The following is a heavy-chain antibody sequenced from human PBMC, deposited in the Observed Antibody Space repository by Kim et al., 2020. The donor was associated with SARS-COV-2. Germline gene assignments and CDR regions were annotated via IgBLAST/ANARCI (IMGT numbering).Heavy chain of an antibody. CDR2: ISGSGGST. CDR1: GFTFSSYA. D-gene: IGHD6-19*01. V-gene: IGHV3-23*01. CDR3: AKDWEQWLVSYWYFDL. J-gene: IGHJ2*01. Sequence: GGSLRLSCAASGFTFSSYAMSWVHQAPGKGLEWVSAISGSGGSTYYADSVKGRFTISRDNSKNTLYLQMNSLRAEDTAVYYCAKDWEQWLVSYWYFDLWGRGTLVTVSS.